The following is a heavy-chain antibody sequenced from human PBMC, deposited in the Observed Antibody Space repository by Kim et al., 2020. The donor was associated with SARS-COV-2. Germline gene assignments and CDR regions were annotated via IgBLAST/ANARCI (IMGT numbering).Heavy chain of an antibody. J-gene: IGHJ3*02. D-gene: IGHD2-15*01. CDR3: AKDLHRSGPPDAFDI. V-gene: IGHV3-23*01. Sequence: DSVQGRFPTSRDNSKNTLYLQMNSLRAEDTAVYYCAKDLHRSGPPDAFDIWGQGTMVTVSS.